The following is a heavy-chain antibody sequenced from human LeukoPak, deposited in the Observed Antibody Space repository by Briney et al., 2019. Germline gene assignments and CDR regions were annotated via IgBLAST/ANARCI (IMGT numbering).Heavy chain of an antibody. D-gene: IGHD3-3*01. J-gene: IGHJ4*02. CDR3: ARAPTPIYDFWSGSFTATGY. V-gene: IGHV1-46*01. Sequence: GASVKVSCKASGYTFTSYYMHWVRQAPGQGLEWMGIINPSGGSTSYAQKFQGRVTMTRDTSTSTVYMELSSLRSEDTAVYYCARAPTPIYDFWSGSFTATGYWGQGTLVTVSS. CDR1: GYTFTSYY. CDR2: INPSGGST.